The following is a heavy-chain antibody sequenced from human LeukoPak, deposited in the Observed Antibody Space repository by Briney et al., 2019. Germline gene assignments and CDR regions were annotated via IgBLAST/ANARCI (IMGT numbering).Heavy chain of an antibody. Sequence: LPGGSLRHSCAASGFTFSSYAMSWVRQAPGEGREWVSAISGSGGSTYYADSVKGRFTISRDNSKNTLYLQMNSLRAEDTAVYYCAKGEAYDFWSGHYNYWGQGTLVTVSS. CDR3: AKGEAYDFWSGHYNY. J-gene: IGHJ4*02. CDR1: GFTFSSYA. D-gene: IGHD3-3*01. V-gene: IGHV3-23*01. CDR2: ISGSGGST.